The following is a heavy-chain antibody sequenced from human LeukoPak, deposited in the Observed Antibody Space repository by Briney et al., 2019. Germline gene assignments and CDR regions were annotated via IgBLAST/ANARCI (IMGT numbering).Heavy chain of an antibody. J-gene: IGHJ5*02. CDR1: GYSISSGYY. V-gene: IGHV4-38-2*02. D-gene: IGHD3-22*01. CDR3: AGGYYYDSSGYYYRYNWFDP. CDR2: IYHSGST. Sequence: PSETLSLTCTVSGYSISSGYYWGWIRQPPGKGLEWIGSIYHSGSTYYNPSLKSRVTISVDTSKNQFSLKLSSVTAADTAVYYCAGGYYYDSSGYYYRYNWFDPWGQGTLVTVSS.